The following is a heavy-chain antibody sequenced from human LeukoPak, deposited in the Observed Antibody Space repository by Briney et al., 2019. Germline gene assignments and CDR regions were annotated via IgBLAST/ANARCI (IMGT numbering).Heavy chain of an antibody. J-gene: IGHJ4*02. CDR3: ARGRPHGNDY. D-gene: IGHD4-23*01. CDR1: GFTFSNYA. V-gene: IGHV3-30*04. CDR2: ISYDGSNK. Sequence: GGSLRLSCAASGFTFSNYAMHWVRQAPGKGLEWVAVISYDGSNKYYADSVKGRFTVSRDNSKNTLYLQMNSLRADDTAVYYCARGRPHGNDYWGQGTLVTVSS.